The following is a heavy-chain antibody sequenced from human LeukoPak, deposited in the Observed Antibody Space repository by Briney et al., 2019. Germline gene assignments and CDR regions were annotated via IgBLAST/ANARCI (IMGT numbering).Heavy chain of an antibody. D-gene: IGHD2-21*02. V-gene: IGHV3-30*04. CDR2: ISYDGSNK. Sequence: AGGSLRLSCAASGFTFSSYAMHWVRQAPGKGLEWVAVISYDGSNKYYADSVKGRFTISRDNSKNTLYLQMNSLRAEDTAVYYCASSYHIVVVTAILGYWGQGTLVTVSS. CDR3: ASSYHIVVVTAILGY. J-gene: IGHJ4*02. CDR1: GFTFSSYA.